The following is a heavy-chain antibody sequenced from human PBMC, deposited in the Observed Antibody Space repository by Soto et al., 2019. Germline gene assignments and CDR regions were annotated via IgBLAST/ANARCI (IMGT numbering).Heavy chain of an antibody. CDR2: ISGSGGRT. J-gene: IGHJ4*02. CDR1: GFTFTSYA. V-gene: IGHV3-23*01. CDR3: AKATRDYYDSSGYYYPSFDY. D-gene: IGHD3-22*01. Sequence: PGGSLRLSCAASGFTFTSYAMSWVRQAPGKGLEWVSLISGSGGRTYYADSVKGRFTISRDNSKNTLSLQMNSLRAEDTAVYYCAKATRDYYDSSGYYYPSFDYWGQGTLVTVSS.